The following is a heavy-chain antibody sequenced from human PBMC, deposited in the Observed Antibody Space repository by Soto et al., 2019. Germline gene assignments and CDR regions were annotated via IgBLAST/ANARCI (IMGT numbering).Heavy chain of an antibody. V-gene: IGHV1-24*01. D-gene: IGHD3-16*02. Sequence: ASVKVSCKVSGYTLTELSMHWVRQAPGKGLEWMGGFDPEDGETIYAQKFQGRVTMTEDTSTDTAYMELSSLRSEDTAVYYCATTKLYSQLPLSYYYGKDVSGQGTTVTGSS. CDR2: FDPEDGET. CDR3: ATTKLYSQLPLSYYYGKDV. CDR1: GYTLTELS. J-gene: IGHJ6*02.